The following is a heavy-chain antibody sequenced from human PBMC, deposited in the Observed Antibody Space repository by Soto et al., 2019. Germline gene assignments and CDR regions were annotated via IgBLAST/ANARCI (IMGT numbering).Heavy chain of an antibody. CDR3: AKDVDSSRIFEY. CDR2: ISGSGGGT. J-gene: IGHJ4*02. Sequence: EVQLLESGGGLVQPGGSLRLSCAASGFTFSSYVMSWVRQAPGKGLEWVSAISGSGGGTYYADSVKGRFTISRDNSKNALELQMNSLRAEDTAVYYCAKDVDSSRIFEYWGQGTLVTVSS. CDR1: GFTFSSYV. D-gene: IGHD6-13*01. V-gene: IGHV3-23*01.